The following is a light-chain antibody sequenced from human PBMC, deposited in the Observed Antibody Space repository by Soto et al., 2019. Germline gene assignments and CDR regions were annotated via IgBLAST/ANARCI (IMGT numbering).Light chain of an antibody. CDR2: EHN. Sequence: NCMLTQPHSVSESPGETVTISCTRTSGGIASNYVQWYQQRPGSAPTIVIYEHNQRPSGVPVRFSGSTDGSSNSASLTISGLQTEDEADYYCQSYDSRFVLFGGGTKLTVL. J-gene: IGLJ2*01. V-gene: IGLV6-57*04. CDR1: SGGIASNY. CDR3: QSYDSRFVL.